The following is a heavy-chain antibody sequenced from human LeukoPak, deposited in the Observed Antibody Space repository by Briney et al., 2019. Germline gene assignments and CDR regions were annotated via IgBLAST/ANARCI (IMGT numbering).Heavy chain of an antibody. CDR2: IIPILNIA. CDR3: ARDYRGNDSSGYMLFDWFDP. CDR1: GYTFSNFG. J-gene: IGHJ5*02. V-gene: IGHV1-69*04. Sequence: SVKVSCKTSGYTFSNFGINWVRQAPGQGLEWMGRIIPILNIANYAQKFQGRVTITADKSTSTAYMELSSLRSEDTAVYYCARDYRGNDSSGYMLFDWFDPWGQGTLVTVSS. D-gene: IGHD3-22*01.